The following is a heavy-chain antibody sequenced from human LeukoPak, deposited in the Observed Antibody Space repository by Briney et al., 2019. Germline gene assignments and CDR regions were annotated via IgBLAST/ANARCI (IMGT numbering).Heavy chain of an antibody. D-gene: IGHD5-12*01. CDR1: GGTFSSYA. CDR2: TIPILGIA. CDR3: ARGDGYNTYYFDY. Sequence: ASVKVSCKASGGTFSSYAIIWVRQAPGQGLEWMGRTIPILGIANYAQKLQGRITITADKSTSTAYMELSSLRSEDTAVYYCARGDGYNTYYFDYWGQGTLVTVSS. J-gene: IGHJ4*02. V-gene: IGHV1-69*04.